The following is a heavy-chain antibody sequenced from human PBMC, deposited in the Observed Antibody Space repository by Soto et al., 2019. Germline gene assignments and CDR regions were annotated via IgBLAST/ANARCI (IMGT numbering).Heavy chain of an antibody. CDR1: GGAIGSGYW. V-gene: IGHV4-4*02. Sequence: PSETLSLTCGVSGGAIGSGYWWNWVRQPPEKGLQWIGEIYHSGGTNYNPSLKSRVSISVDKSKSLFSLNLRSVTAADTAVYYCARVSRDPDYFDPWGQGTLVTVSS. CDR3: ARVSRDPDYFDP. CDR2: IYHSGGT. D-gene: IGHD4-17*01. J-gene: IGHJ5*02.